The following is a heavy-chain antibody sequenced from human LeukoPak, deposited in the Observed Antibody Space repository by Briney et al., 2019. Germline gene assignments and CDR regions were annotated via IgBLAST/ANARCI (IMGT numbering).Heavy chain of an antibody. V-gene: IGHV4-59*01. CDR1: GGSMSRYY. CDR2: IHHTGSI. J-gene: IGHJ4*02. D-gene: IGHD3-10*01. CDR3: ARGERTFNMVGGVISRFDS. Sequence: SATLSLTCTVSGGSMSRYYWSWIRQPPGKGLEWIGYIHHTGSISYNPSLKNIVTISIDTSENQFSLKLTSVTADDTAVYYCARGERTFNMVGGVISRFDSWGLGTLVSVSA.